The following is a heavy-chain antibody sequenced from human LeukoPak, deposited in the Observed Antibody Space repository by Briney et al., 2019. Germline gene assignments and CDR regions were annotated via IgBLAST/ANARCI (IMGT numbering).Heavy chain of an antibody. V-gene: IGHV4-38-2*02. CDR2: INHSGST. D-gene: IGHD5-18*01. Sequence: SETLSLTCTVSGYSISSGYYWGWIRQPPGKGLEWIGEINHSGSTNYNPSLKSRVTISVDTSKNQFSLKLSSVTAADTAVYYCARRRKYSFGPFFDYWGQGTLVTVSS. CDR3: ARRRKYSFGPFFDY. CDR1: GYSISSGYY. J-gene: IGHJ4*02.